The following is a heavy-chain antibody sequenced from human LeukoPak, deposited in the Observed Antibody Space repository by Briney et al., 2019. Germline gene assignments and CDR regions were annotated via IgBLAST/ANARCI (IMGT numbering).Heavy chain of an antibody. CDR3: ARDQVGLYYYYYGMDV. D-gene: IGHD2-15*01. J-gene: IGHJ6*02. CDR2: IYYSGGT. CDR1: GGSVSSGSYY. V-gene: IGHV4-61*01. Sequence: SETLSLTCTVSGGSVSSGSYYWSWIRQPPGKGLEWLGYIYYSGGTNYNPSLKSRVTISVDTSKNQFSLKLSSVTAADTAVYYCARDQVGLYYYYYGMDVWGQGTAVTVSS.